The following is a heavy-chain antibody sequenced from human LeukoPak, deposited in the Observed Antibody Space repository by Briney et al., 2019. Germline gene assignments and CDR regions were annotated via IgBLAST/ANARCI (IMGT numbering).Heavy chain of an antibody. CDR2: INHSGST. Sequence: PSETLPLTCTVSGYSISSGYYWSWIRQPPGKGLEWIGEINHSGSTNYNPSLKSRVTISVDTSKNQFSLKLSSVTAADTAVYYCARRGRGATKYYFDYWGQGTLVTVSS. CDR1: GYSISSGYY. D-gene: IGHD3-10*01. V-gene: IGHV4-38-2*02. CDR3: ARRGRGATKYYFDY. J-gene: IGHJ4*02.